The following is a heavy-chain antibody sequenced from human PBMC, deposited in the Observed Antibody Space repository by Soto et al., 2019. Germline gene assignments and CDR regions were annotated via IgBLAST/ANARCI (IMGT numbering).Heavy chain of an antibody. D-gene: IGHD3-22*01. J-gene: IGHJ4*02. CDR3: ARDGSGYYYGSFDY. CDR2: INPSRGTT. Sequence: VASVKVSCKASGYTFTDYHVHWVRQAPGQGLELIGIINPSRGTTSYTQRFQGRVTMTRDTSASTVYMELSSLRSEDTAMYYCARDGSGYYYGSFDYWGQGTLVTVSS. V-gene: IGHV1-46*01. CDR1: GYTFTDYH.